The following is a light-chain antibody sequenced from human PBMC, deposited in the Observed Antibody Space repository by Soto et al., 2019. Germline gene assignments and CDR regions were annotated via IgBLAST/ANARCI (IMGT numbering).Light chain of an antibody. V-gene: IGKV1-27*01. CDR1: QRISNY. Sequence: DNQMTQAPSSLSASVGDIATITCRASQRISNYLAWYHQKPWKVPKLLIYPASTLQSCVPSRFSGSGSGTDFTLTISSLQPEDVATYYCQKYNSAPRTFGQGTKVDIK. CDR3: QKYNSAPRT. J-gene: IGKJ1*01. CDR2: PAS.